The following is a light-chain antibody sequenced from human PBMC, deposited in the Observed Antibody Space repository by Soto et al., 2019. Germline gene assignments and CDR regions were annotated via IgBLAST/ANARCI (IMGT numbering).Light chain of an antibody. CDR3: QQYTNYPWT. CDR2: DVS. Sequence: DIQMTQSPPTLSASVGDRVTITCRASQSISSWLAWYQQRPGKAPNLLIYDVSSLESGVPSKFTRSGSGTEFTLTTSSLQPDDFATYYCQQYTNYPWTFGQGTKVEIK. CDR1: QSISSW. V-gene: IGKV1-5*01. J-gene: IGKJ1*01.